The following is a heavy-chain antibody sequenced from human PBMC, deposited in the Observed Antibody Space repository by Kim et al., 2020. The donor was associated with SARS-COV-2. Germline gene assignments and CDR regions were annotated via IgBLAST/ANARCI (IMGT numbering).Heavy chain of an antibody. V-gene: IGHV3-66*02. J-gene: IGHJ1*01. D-gene: IGHD3-9*01. CDR2: IYSGGST. Sequence: GGSLRLSCVASGFNVISNHMSWVRQAPGKGLEWVSIIYSGGSTNYADSVKGRFTISRDKSKNTVYLQMNSLRVEDTAVYYCATSYYDILTGPPEYFQYWGQGTRVTVSS. CDR3: ATSYYDILTGPPEYFQY. CDR1: GFNVISNH.